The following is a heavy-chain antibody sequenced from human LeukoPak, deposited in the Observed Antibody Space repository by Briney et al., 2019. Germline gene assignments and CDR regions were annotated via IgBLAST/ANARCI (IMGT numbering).Heavy chain of an antibody. D-gene: IGHD1-26*01. CDR3: ASERIYRIVGASRDYYYGMDV. CDR2: ISSSGSTI. CDR1: GFTFSSYE. J-gene: IGHJ6*02. Sequence: GGSLRLSCAASGFTFSSYEMNWVRQAPGKGLEWVSYISSSGSTIYYADSVKGRFTISRDNAKNSLYLQMNSLRVEDTAVYYCASERIYRIVGASRDYYYGMDVWGQGTTVTVSS. V-gene: IGHV3-48*03.